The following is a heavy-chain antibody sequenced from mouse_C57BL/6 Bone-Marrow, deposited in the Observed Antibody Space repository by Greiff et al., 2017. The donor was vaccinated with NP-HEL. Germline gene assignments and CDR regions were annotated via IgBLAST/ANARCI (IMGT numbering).Heavy chain of an antibody. V-gene: IGHV1-55*01. D-gene: IGHD1-1*01. CDR1: GYTFTSYW. J-gene: IGHJ4*01. Sequence: QVHVKQPGAELVKPGASVKMSCKASGYTFTSYWITWVKQRPGQGLEWIGDIYPGSGSTNYNEKFKSKATLTVDTSSSTAYMQLSSLTSEDSAVYYCARREYYYGSSYAMDYWGQGTSVTVSS. CDR3: ARREYYYGSSYAMDY. CDR2: IYPGSGST.